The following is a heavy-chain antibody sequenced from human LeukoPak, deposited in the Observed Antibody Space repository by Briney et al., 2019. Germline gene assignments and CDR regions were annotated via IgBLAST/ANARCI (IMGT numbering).Heavy chain of an antibody. Sequence: GGSLRLSCAASGFTVSSNYMSWVRQAPGKGLEWVSVIYSGGSTYYADSVKGRFTISRDNSKNTLYLQMNSLRAEDTAVYYCARDPYDGDGDYWGQGTLVTVSS. V-gene: IGHV3-66*02. J-gene: IGHJ4*02. CDR2: IYSGGST. CDR3: ARDPYDGDGDY. D-gene: IGHD4-17*01. CDR1: GFTVSSNY.